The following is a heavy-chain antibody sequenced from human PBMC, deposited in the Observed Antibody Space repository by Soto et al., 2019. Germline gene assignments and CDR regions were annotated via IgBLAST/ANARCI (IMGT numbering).Heavy chain of an antibody. CDR3: ARGAVVVPNGLIAGMDV. V-gene: IGHV1-46*01. CDR1: GYSFSNFY. CDR2: IDPSSGTT. Sequence: ASVKVSCKPSGYSFSNFYVHWVRQAPGQGLEWMGIIDPSSGTTSYTQKFQERGTMTRDTSMSTVYMELSRLRSEDTAVYYCARGAVVVPNGLIAGMDVWGLGTTVTVSS. J-gene: IGHJ6*02. D-gene: IGHD2-15*01.